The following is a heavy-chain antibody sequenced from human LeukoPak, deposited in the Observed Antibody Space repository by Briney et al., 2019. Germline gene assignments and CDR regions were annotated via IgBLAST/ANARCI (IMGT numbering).Heavy chain of an antibody. CDR1: GGPIRNSY. CDR3: ARIFDRDI. Sequence: SETLSLTCTVSGGPIRNSYWSWVRHSAGTGMQWIGGIHGTLGSTNHNPSLKSRVVMALATSSNYFSLRLSAMSAADTATYYCARIFDRDIWGQGTLVTVSP. V-gene: IGHV4-4*07. J-gene: IGHJ3*02. D-gene: IGHD3-3*01. CDR2: IHGTLGST.